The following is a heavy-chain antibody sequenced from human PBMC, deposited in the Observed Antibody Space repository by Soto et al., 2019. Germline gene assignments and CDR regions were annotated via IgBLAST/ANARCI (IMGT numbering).Heavy chain of an antibody. CDR1: GGSISSGDYY. D-gene: IGHD6-13*01. Sequence: TLSLTCTVSGGSISSGDYYWSWIRQPPGKGLEWIGYIYYSGSTYYNPSLKSRVTISVDTSKNQFSLKLSSVTAADTAVYYCARDLSSTIAAAGQYYYGMDVWGKGTTVTVSS. CDR3: ARDLSSTIAAAGQYYYGMDV. J-gene: IGHJ6*04. CDR2: IYYSGST. V-gene: IGHV4-30-4*01.